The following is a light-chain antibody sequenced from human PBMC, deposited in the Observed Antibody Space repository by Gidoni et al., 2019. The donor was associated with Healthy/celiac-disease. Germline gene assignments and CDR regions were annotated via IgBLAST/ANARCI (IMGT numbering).Light chain of an antibody. CDR2: AAS. Sequence: AIPMTQSPSSLSASVGDRVTITCRRSQGIRNDLGCYQQKTGKAPKLLIYAASSLQSGVPSRCSGSGSGKDFTLTISSLQPEDVATYYCRQDYNYPRTFGQGTKVEIK. CDR1: QGIRND. J-gene: IGKJ1*01. V-gene: IGKV1-6*01. CDR3: RQDYNYPRT.